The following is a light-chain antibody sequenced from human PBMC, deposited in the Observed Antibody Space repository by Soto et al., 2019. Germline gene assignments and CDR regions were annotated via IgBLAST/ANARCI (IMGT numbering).Light chain of an antibody. CDR2: AAS. V-gene: IGKV1-39*01. Sequence: DIQMTQSPSSLSASVGDRVTITCRASQSISSYLNWYQQKPGKAPQLLIYAASSLQSGVPSRFSGSGSGTDFTLTISSLQPEDFANYYCQQSYSTPRTVGQGTKVEIK. CDR1: QSISSY. CDR3: QQSYSTPRT. J-gene: IGKJ1*01.